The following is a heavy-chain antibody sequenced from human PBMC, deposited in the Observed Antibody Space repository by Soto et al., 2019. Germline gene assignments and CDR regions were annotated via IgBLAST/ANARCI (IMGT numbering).Heavy chain of an antibody. D-gene: IGHD4-17*01. Sequence: PSETLSLTCAVSGGSIRSGGYSWTWIRQPPGKGLEWIGYIYHSGSTYYNPSLKSRVIISIDRFKSQFSLKLSSVTAADTAVYYCASPYVDTGIDSWGQGTLVTVSS. CDR1: GGSIRSGGYS. CDR2: IYHSGST. CDR3: ASPYVDTGIDS. V-gene: IGHV4-30-2*01. J-gene: IGHJ4*02.